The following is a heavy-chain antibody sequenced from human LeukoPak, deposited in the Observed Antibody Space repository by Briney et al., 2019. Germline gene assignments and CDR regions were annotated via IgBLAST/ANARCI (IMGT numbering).Heavy chain of an antibody. Sequence: SETLSLTCTVSGGSISSYYWSWIRQPPGKGLEWIGYIFYSGSTNYNPSLKSRVTISVDTSKNQFSLELSSVTAADTAVYYCARHGSVSSGALVWGQGTLVTVSS. CDR3: ARHGSVSSGALV. D-gene: IGHD3-22*01. J-gene: IGHJ4*02. V-gene: IGHV4-59*08. CDR2: IFYSGST. CDR1: GGSISSYY.